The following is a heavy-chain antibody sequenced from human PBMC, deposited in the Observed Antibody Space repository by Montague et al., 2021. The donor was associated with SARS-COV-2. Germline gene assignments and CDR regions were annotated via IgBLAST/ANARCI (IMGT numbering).Heavy chain of an antibody. V-gene: IGHV4-34*01. Sequence: SETLSLTCAVYGGSFSGNYWCWIRQRPGKGLELVGEINHSVSTNYNPSLKSRVTISVDTSKNQFSLKLSSVTAADTAVYYCARMRAVLLWFGVSTYFDYWGQGTLVTVSS. CDR3: ARMRAVLLWFGVSTYFDY. D-gene: IGHD3-10*01. J-gene: IGHJ4*02. CDR1: GGSFSGNY. CDR2: INHSVST.